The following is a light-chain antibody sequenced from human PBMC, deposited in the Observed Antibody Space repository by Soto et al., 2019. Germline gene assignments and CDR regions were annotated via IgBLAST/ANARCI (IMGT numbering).Light chain of an antibody. V-gene: IGLV2-14*01. CDR3: SSYTNSATLGL. J-gene: IGLJ2*01. CDR1: SSDIGGYNY. Sequence: QSALTQPASVSGSPGQSITISCTGSSSDIGGYNYVSWYQQHPGKAPKLVIYEVSYRPSGVSNRFSGSKSGNTASLTISGLQAEDEADYYCSSYTNSATLGLFGGGTKVTVL. CDR2: EVS.